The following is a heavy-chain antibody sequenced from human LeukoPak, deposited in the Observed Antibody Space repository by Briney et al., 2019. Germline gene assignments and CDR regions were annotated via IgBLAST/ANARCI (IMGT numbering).Heavy chain of an antibody. V-gene: IGHV1-46*01. D-gene: IGHD2-15*01. CDR2: INPSGGST. Sequence: GASVKVSCKASGYTFTSYYMHWVRQAPGQGLEWMGIINPSGGSTSYAQKFQGRVTMTRDMSTSTVYMELSSLRSEDTAVYYCARGGAGGYPTHYYYYYYMDVWGKGTTVTVSS. CDR3: ARGGAGGYPTHYYYYYYMDV. J-gene: IGHJ6*03. CDR1: GYTFTSYY.